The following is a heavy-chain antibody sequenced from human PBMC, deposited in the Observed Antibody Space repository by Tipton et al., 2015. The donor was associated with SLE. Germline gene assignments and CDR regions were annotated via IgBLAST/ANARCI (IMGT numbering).Heavy chain of an antibody. CDR2: IYFSGTT. Sequence: TLSLTCTVSGGSISSSSFYWGWIRQPPGKGLEWIGSIYFSGTTNYNPPLKSRVTMSVDTSKNQFSLKLSSVTAADTAVYYCARRRGSSWYEDYFDYWGQGTLVTVSS. CDR3: ARRRGSSWYEDYFDY. J-gene: IGHJ4*02. D-gene: IGHD6-13*01. CDR1: GGSISSSSFY. V-gene: IGHV4-39*07.